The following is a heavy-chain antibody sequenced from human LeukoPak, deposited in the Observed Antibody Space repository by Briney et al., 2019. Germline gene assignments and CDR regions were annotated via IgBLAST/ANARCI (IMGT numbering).Heavy chain of an antibody. D-gene: IGHD5-24*01. CDR3: ARDRLQLQS. CDR1: GGSISSYY. Sequence: PSETLSLTCTVSGGSISSYYWSWIRQPAGKGLESIGHISTSGSTNHNPSLKSRVTISVDTSKNQFSLKLSSVTAADTAVYYCARDRLQLQSWGQGTLVTVSS. J-gene: IGHJ5*02. CDR2: ISTSGST. V-gene: IGHV4-4*07.